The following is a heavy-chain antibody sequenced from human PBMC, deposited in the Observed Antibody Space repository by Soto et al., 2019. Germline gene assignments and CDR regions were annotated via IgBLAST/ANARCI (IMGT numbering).Heavy chain of an antibody. CDR3: AKGDYGDYFGRYYYYGMDV. CDR2: IIPIFGTA. CDR1: GGTFSSYA. V-gene: IGHV1-69*01. J-gene: IGHJ6*02. D-gene: IGHD4-17*01. Sequence: QVQLVQSGAEVKKPGSSVKVSCTASGGTFSSYAISWVRQAPGQGLEWMGGIIPIFGTANYAQKFQGRVTITADESTSTAYMELSSLRSEDTAVYYCAKGDYGDYFGRYYYYGMDVWGQGTTVTVSS.